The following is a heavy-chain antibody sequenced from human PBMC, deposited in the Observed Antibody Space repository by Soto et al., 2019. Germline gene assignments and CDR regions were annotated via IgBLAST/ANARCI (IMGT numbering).Heavy chain of an antibody. V-gene: IGHV4-30-4*01. D-gene: IGHD2-21*01. J-gene: IGHJ6*02. CDR3: ASSSIAYGMDV. CDR2: IYYSGST. Sequence: KPSETLSLTCTVSGGSISSGDYYWSWIRQPPGKGLEWIGYIYYSGSTYYNPSLKSRVTISVDTSKNQFSLKLSSVTVADTAVYYCASSSIAYGMDVWGQGTTVTVSS. CDR1: GGSISSGDYY.